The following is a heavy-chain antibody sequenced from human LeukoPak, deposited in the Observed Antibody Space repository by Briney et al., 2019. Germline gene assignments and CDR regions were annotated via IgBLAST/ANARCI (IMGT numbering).Heavy chain of an antibody. CDR2: ISNSDYST. Sequence: GGSLRLSCAASGFTFSSYWMSWVRQAPGKGLEWVSTISNSDYSTYYADSVKGRFTISRANSENTLYLQMNNLRAEDTAVYYCAKATGYLLWGQGTLVTVSS. D-gene: IGHD1-14*01. V-gene: IGHV3-23*01. CDR1: GFTFSSYW. J-gene: IGHJ4*02. CDR3: AKATGYLL.